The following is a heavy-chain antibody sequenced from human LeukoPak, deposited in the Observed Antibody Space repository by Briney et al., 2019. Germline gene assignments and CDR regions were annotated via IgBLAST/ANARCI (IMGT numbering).Heavy chain of an antibody. CDR3: ARLVGLLGDAFDI. D-gene: IGHD1-26*01. Sequence: SVKVSCKASGGTFSSYAISWVRQAPGQGLEWMGGIIPIFGTANYAQKFQGRVTITADESTSTAYMELSSLRSEDTAVYHCARLVGLLGDAFDIWGQGTMVTVSS. V-gene: IGHV1-69*13. J-gene: IGHJ3*02. CDR2: IIPIFGTA. CDR1: GGTFSSYA.